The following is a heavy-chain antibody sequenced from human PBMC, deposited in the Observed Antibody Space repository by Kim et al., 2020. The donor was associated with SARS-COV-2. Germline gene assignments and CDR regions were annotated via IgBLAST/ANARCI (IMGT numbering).Heavy chain of an antibody. CDR2: ISYDGSNK. CDR1: GFTFSSYA. V-gene: IGHV3-30-3*01. Sequence: GGSLRLSCAASGFTFSSYAMHWVRQAPGKGLEWVAVISYDGSNKYYADSVKGRFTISRDNSKNTLYLQMNSLRAEDTAVYYCARGWQLLVTYYYGIEVWGQETTVT. CDR3: ARGWQLLVTYYYGIEV. J-gene: IGHJ6*02. D-gene: IGHD6-13*01.